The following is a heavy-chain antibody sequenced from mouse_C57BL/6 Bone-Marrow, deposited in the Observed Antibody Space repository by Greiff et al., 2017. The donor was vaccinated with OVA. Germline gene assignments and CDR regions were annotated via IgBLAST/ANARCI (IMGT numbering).Heavy chain of an antibody. V-gene: IGHV5-17*01. Sequence: EVKLMESGGGLVKPGGSLKLSCAASGFTFSDYGMHWVRQAPEKGLEWVAYISSGSSTIYYADTVKGRFTISRDNAKNTLFLQMTSLRSEDTAMYYCATGNWGFSAWFAYWGQGTLVTVSA. J-gene: IGHJ3*01. CDR2: ISSGSSTI. CDR1: GFTFSDYG. D-gene: IGHD4-1*01. CDR3: ATGNWGFSAWFAY.